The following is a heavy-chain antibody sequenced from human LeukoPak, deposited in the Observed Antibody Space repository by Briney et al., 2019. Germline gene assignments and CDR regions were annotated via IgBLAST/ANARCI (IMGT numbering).Heavy chain of an antibody. Sequence: ASVKVSCKASGYTFTGYYIHWVRQAPGQGLEWMGWINPNSGGTNYAQKLQGRVTMTTDTSTSTAYMELRSLRSDDTAVYYCARVSYYDFWSGYYLDGYWGQGTLVTVSS. J-gene: IGHJ4*02. CDR2: INPNSGGT. D-gene: IGHD3-3*01. V-gene: IGHV1-2*02. CDR3: ARVSYYDFWSGYYLDGY. CDR1: GYTFTGYY.